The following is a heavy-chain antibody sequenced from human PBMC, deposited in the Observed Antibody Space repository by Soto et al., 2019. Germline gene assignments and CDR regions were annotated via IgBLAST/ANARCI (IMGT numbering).Heavy chain of an antibody. D-gene: IGHD6-19*01. J-gene: IGHJ4*01. CDR1: GFTFSSYA. CDR2: ISGNCVIT. V-gene: IGHV3-23*01. CDR3: AIKLSSGWYFYFDH. Sequence: GGSLRLSCAASGFTFSSYAMNWVRQAPGKGLEWVSAISGNCVITYYADSVKGRFTISRDNSRNTLYLQMNSLRVEDSALYYCAIKLSSGWYFYFDHWGQGTRVTSPQ.